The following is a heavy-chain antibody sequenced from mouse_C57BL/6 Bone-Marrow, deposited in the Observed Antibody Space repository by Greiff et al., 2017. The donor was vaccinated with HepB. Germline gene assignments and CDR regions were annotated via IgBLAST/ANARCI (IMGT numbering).Heavy chain of an antibody. CDR2: IYPGDGDT. CDR3: ATTVVDY. CDR1: GYAFSSSW. V-gene: IGHV1-82*01. J-gene: IGHJ2*01. Sequence: QVQLKESGPELVKPGASVKISCKASGYAFSSSWMNWVKQRPGKGLEWIGRIYPGDGDTNYNGKFKVKATLTADKSSSTAYMQISILTSEDSAVYFCATTVVDYWGQGTTLTVSS. D-gene: IGHD1-1*01.